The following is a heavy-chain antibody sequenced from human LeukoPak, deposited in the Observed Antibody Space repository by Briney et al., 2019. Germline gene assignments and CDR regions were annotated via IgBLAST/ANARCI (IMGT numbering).Heavy chain of an antibody. CDR3: ARCHSSSSGDY. V-gene: IGHV3-7*05. J-gene: IGHJ4*02. Sequence: GVSLRLSCAASGFTFSSYWMSWVRQAPGKGLEWVANIQQGGSEKYYVDSVKGRFTISRDNAKNSLFLQMNSLRAEDTAVYYCARCHSSSSGDYWGQGTLVTVSS. CDR1: GFTFSSYW. D-gene: IGHD6-6*01. CDR2: IQQGGSEK.